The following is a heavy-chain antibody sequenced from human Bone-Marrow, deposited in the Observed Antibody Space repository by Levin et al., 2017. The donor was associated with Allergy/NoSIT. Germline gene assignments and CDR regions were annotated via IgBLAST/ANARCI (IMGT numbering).Heavy chain of an antibody. CDR3: ARGWFGFDY. D-gene: IGHD3-10*01. V-gene: IGHV3-43*01. CDR2: VSLDGSST. Sequence: GGSLRLSCAASGFTFADYTMHWVRQAPGKGLEWVSLVSLDGSSTYYGDSVKGRFTISRDNIKNSLYLQMNSLRTEDTAFYYCARGWFGFDYWGRGTLVTVSS. CDR1: GFTFADYT. J-gene: IGHJ4*02.